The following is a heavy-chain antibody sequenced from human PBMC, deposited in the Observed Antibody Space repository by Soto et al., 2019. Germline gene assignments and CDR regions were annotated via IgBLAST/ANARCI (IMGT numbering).Heavy chain of an antibody. CDR3: AKRTVGWYFDL. D-gene: IGHD4-17*01. CDR1: GFTFNSYA. J-gene: IGHJ2*01. V-gene: IGHV3-23*01. Sequence: EVQLLESGGGLVQPGGSLRLSCAASGFTFNSYAMNWVRQDPGKGLEWVSVISGSGGSTYYADSVKGRFTISRDNSKNTLYLQMNSLRAEDTAVYYCAKRTVGWYFDLWGRGTLVTVSS. CDR2: ISGSGGST.